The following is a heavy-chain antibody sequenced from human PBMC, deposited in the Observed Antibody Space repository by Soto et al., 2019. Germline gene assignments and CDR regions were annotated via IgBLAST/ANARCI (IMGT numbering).Heavy chain of an antibody. CDR1: GFTFSSYA. CDR3: ARDREIFGVVTLGGDYYGMDV. D-gene: IGHD3-3*01. J-gene: IGHJ6*01. V-gene: IGHV3-30-3*01. CDR2: ISYDGSNK. Sequence: QVQLVESGGGVVQPGRSLRLSCAASGFTFSSYAMHWVRQAPGKGLEWVAVISYDGSNKYYADSVKGRFTISRDNSKNTLYLQMNSLRAEDTAVYYCARDREIFGVVTLGGDYYGMDVW.